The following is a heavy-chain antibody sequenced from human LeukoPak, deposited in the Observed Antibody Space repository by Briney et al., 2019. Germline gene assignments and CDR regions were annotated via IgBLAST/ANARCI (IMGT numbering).Heavy chain of an antibody. Sequence: SETLSLTCTVSGGSVGSSTYYWGWIRQPPGKGLEWIASIAYSGSTYNPSLKSRVTISVDTSKNQFSLKLSSVTAADTAVYYCARLGEISSRYNWFDPWGQGTLVTVSS. CDR1: GGSVGSSTYY. CDR2: IAYSGST. D-gene: IGHD6-13*01. J-gene: IGHJ5*02. CDR3: ARLGEISSRYNWFDP. V-gene: IGHV4-39*01.